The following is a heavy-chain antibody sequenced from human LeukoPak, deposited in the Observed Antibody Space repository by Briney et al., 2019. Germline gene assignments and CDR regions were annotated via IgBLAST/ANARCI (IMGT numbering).Heavy chain of an antibody. Sequence: SETVSLTCTVSGGSISRSNYYWAWLRQPPGKGLEWIGNIYYSGSAYFDPSLRSRVTLSVDTSKNHFSLKLSSVTAADTAVYYCARQTGGTSSIADWGQGTLVTVSS. V-gene: IGHV4-39*01. CDR3: ARQTGGTSSIAD. J-gene: IGHJ4*02. CDR2: IYYSGSA. D-gene: IGHD6-6*01. CDR1: GGSISRSNYY.